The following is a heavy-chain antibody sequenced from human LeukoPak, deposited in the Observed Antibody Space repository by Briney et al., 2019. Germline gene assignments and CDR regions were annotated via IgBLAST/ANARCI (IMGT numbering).Heavy chain of an antibody. V-gene: IGHV1-69*06. D-gene: IGHD3-10*01. CDR3: ARGDRLLWFGELLYQFDY. J-gene: IGHJ4*02. Sequence: SVKVSCKASGGTFSSYAISWVRQAPGQGLEWMGGIIPIFGTANYAQKFQGRVTITADKSTSTAYMELSSLRSEDTAVYYCARGDRLLWFGELLYQFDYWGQGTLVTVSS. CDR1: GGTFSSYA. CDR2: IIPIFGTA.